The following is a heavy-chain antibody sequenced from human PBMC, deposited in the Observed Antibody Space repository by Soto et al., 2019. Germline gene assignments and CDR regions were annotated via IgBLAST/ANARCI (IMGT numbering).Heavy chain of an antibody. CDR1: GGSFSGYY. CDR2: INHSGST. Sequence: QVQLQQWGAGLLKPSETMSLTCAVYGGSFSGYYWSWIRQPPGKGLEWIGEINHSGSTNYNPSLKSRVTISVDTSKNQFSLKLSSVTAADTAVYYCARGLFFSGGSCYFDWFDPWGQGTLVTVSS. CDR3: ARGLFFSGGSCYFDWFDP. V-gene: IGHV4-34*01. D-gene: IGHD2-15*01. J-gene: IGHJ5*02.